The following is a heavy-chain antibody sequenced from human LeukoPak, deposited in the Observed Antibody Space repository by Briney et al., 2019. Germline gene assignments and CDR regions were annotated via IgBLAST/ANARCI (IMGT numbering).Heavy chain of an antibody. J-gene: IGHJ4*02. Sequence: SETLSLTCAVYGGSFSGYYWSWIRQPPGKGLEWIGEINHSGSTKYNPSLKSRVTISVDTSKKQFSLKLSSVIAADTAVYYCASKLQIVVAGPYFDYWGQGTLVTVSS. CDR1: GGSFSGYY. CDR2: INHSGST. V-gene: IGHV4-34*01. D-gene: IGHD6-19*01. CDR3: ASKLQIVVAGPYFDY.